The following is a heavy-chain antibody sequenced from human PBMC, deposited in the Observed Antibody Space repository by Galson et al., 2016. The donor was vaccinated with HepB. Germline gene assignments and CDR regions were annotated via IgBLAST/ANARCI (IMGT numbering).Heavy chain of an antibody. J-gene: IGHJ4*02. CDR2: ISYDERDK. D-gene: IGHD6-19*01. CDR1: GFTFSSYA. CDR3: ARGWYPFVTIAVAGTLGY. Sequence: SLRLSCAASGFTFSSYAMHWVRQAPGKGLEWVAVISYDERDKYYADSVKGRFTISRDNSKNTLYLQMNSLRAEDTAVYYCARGWYPFVTIAVAGTLGYWGQGTLVTVSS. V-gene: IGHV3-30*04.